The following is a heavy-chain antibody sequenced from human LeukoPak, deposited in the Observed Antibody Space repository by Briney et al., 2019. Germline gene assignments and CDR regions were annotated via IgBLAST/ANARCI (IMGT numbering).Heavy chain of an antibody. D-gene: IGHD5-12*01. J-gene: IGHJ4*02. Sequence: GGSLRLSCAASGFTFSNYAMHWVRQAPGKGLEWVAFISYDGSNYYYADSVKGRFTISRDKSKNTLYLQMHSLRAEDTAVYYCARGPSGYHNTGGQGTLVTVSS. V-gene: IGHV3-30*04. CDR1: GFTFSNYA. CDR2: ISYDGSNY. CDR3: ARGPSGYHNT.